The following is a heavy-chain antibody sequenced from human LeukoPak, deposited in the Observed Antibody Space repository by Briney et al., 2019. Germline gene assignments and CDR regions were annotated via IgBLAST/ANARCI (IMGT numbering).Heavy chain of an antibody. V-gene: IGHV3-7*01. D-gene: IGHD3-9*01. CDR1: GFTFSSYW. CDR2: ITQDGSEK. J-gene: IGHJ6*03. CDR3: ARDERVRYFDWLKDGGNYYYYMDV. Sequence: GGSLRLSCAASGFTFSSYWMSWVRQAPGKGLEWVANITQDGSEKYYVDSVKGRFTISRDNAKNSLYLQMNSLRAEDTAVYYCARDERVRYFDWLKDGGNYYYYMDVWGKGTTVTISS.